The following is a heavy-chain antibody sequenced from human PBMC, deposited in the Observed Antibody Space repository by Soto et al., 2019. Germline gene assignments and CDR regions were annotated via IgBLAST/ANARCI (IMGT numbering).Heavy chain of an antibody. Sequence: QVQLQESGPGLVKPSGTLSLTCAVSGGSISSGYWWSWVRQPPGKGLEWIGEIYHSGSTNYNPSLKSRVTISVDKSKNQFSLKLSAVTAADTAVYYCARGGSAAAGQYYFDYWGQGTLVTVSS. V-gene: IGHV4-4*02. D-gene: IGHD6-13*01. CDR3: ARGGSAAAGQYYFDY. CDR2: IYHSGST. J-gene: IGHJ4*02. CDR1: GGSISSGYW.